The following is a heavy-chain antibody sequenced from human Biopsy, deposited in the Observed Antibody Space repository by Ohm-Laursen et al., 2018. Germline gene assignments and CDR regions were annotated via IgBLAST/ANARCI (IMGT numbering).Heavy chain of an antibody. CDR2: IVVGGDNT. J-gene: IGHJ4*02. CDR1: GFTFNRSA. V-gene: IGHV1-58*02. Sequence: SVKVSCKSSGFTFNRSAMQWVRQARGQRLEWIGWIVVGGDNTNYAQKFQERVTITRDMSTSTAYMELSSLRSEDTAVYYCASRPNCGGDCSSGFDYWGQGTLVTVSS. D-gene: IGHD2-21*02. CDR3: ASRPNCGGDCSSGFDY.